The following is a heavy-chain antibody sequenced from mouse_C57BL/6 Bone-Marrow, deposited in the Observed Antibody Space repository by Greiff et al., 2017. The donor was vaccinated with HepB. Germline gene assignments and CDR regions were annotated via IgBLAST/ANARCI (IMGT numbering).Heavy chain of an antibody. V-gene: IGHV1-81*01. J-gene: IGHJ4*01. CDR3: ARREIYYYGSSYPYYAMDY. D-gene: IGHD1-1*01. CDR1: GYTFTSYG. Sequence: VKLMESGAELARPGASVKLSCKASGYTFTSYGISWVKQRTGQGLEWIGEIYPRSGNTYYNEKFKGKATLTADKSSSPAYMELRSLTSEDSAVYFCARREIYYYGSSYPYYAMDYWGQGTSVTVSS. CDR2: IYPRSGNT.